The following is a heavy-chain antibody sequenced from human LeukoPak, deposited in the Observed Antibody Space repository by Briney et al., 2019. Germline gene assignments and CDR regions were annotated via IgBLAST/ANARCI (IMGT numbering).Heavy chain of an antibody. Sequence: PGGSLRLSCAASGFTFNTYSMNWVRQAPGRGLGWVSMISDKGGTTYYADSVKGRFTISSDNSKNTLYLQMNSLRAEDTAVYYCAKDATNAFDIWGQGTMVTVSS. J-gene: IGHJ3*02. CDR1: GFTFNTYS. CDR2: ISDKGGTT. D-gene: IGHD1-26*01. V-gene: IGHV3-23*01. CDR3: AKDATNAFDI.